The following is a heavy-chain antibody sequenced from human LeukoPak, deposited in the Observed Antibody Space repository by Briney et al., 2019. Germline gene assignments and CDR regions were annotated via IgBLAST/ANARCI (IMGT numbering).Heavy chain of an antibody. CDR3: ARDKDAPGYRSGWRYYYYGVDV. D-gene: IGHD6-19*01. Sequence: GASVKVSCKASGYTFTSYDINWVRQATGQGLEWMGWMNPNSGNTGYAQKFQGRVTLTRDTSTSTVYMELSSLRSEDTAVYYCARDKDAPGYRSGWRYYYYGVDVWGQGTTVTVSS. CDR2: MNPNSGNT. J-gene: IGHJ6*02. CDR1: GYTFTSYD. V-gene: IGHV1-8*01.